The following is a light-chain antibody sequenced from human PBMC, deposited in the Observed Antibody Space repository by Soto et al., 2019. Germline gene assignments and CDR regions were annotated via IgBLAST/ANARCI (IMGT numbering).Light chain of an antibody. Sequence: IQVTQSPSSLSAFVGDRVTITCRASQSINRYLNWYQQKPGRAPKLLIHAATSLHSGVPSRFSGSGSGTDFTLTISSLQPEDFATYYCQQYYSYPITFGQGTRLEIK. V-gene: IGKV1-39*01. CDR3: QQYYSYPIT. CDR1: QSINRY. CDR2: AAT. J-gene: IGKJ5*01.